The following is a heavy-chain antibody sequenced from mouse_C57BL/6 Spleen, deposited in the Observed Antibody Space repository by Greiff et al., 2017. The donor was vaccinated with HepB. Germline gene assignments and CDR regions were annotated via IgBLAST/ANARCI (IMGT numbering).Heavy chain of an antibody. CDR1: GYTFTSYW. CDR3: ASRGDYEGGFDY. Sequence: QVQLQQPGAELVKPGASVKLSCKASGYTFTSYWMHWVKQRPGQGLEWIGMIHPNSGSTNYNEKFKSKATLTVDKSSSTAYMQLSSLTSEDSAVYYCASRGDYEGGFDYWGQGTTLTVSS. V-gene: IGHV1-64*01. CDR2: IHPNSGST. D-gene: IGHD2-4*01. J-gene: IGHJ2*01.